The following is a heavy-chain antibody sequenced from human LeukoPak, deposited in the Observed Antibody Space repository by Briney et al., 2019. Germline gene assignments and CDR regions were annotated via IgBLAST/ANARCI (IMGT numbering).Heavy chain of an antibody. D-gene: IGHD3-10*01. CDR3: ARDGSSYAPSQPFFFDY. CDR2: ISGSGYRI. J-gene: IGHJ4*02. V-gene: IGHV3-48*03. Sequence: GGSLRLSCEASGFTFSSDDMNWVRQAPGKGLGWVSYISGSGYRIYYAGSVKGRFTISRDNGKKSLYLQMDSLRAEDTAVYYCARDGSSYAPSQPFFFDYWGQGTLVTVSS. CDR1: GFTFSSDD.